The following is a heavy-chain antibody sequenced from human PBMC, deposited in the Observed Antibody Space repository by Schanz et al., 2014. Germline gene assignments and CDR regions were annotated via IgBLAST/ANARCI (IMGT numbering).Heavy chain of an antibody. V-gene: IGHV3-21*01. J-gene: IGHJ3*02. CDR2: ISYGTSYI. D-gene: IGHD5-18*01. CDR3: ARVALPGYSSPRDAFDI. Sequence: EVKMVESGGGLVKPGGSLRLSCAASGFNFSSYSLNWVRQAPGKGLEWVSSISYGTSYIYYAESVKGRFTISRDNAKNSLYLQMNGLRAEDTAVYYCARVALPGYSSPRDAFDIWGQGTRVTVSS. CDR1: GFNFSSYS.